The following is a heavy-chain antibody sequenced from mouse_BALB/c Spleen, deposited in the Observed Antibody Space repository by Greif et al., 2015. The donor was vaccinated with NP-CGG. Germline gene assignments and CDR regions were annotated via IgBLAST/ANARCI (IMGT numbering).Heavy chain of an antibody. V-gene: IGHV1S126*01. Sequence: QVQLQQSGPQLVRPGASVKISCKASGYSFTSYWMHWVKQRPGQGLEWIGMIDPSDSETRLNQKFKDKATLTVDKSSSTAYMQLSSPTSEDSAVYYCARWATMITTDAMDYWGQGTSVTVSS. J-gene: IGHJ4*01. CDR1: GYSFTSYW. D-gene: IGHD2-4*01. CDR2: IDPSDSET. CDR3: ARWATMITTDAMDY.